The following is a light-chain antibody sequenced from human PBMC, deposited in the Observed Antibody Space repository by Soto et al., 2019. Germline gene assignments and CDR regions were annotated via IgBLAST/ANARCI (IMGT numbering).Light chain of an antibody. Sequence: EIVLTQSPGTLSLSPGERATLSCRASQSVSSSYLAWYQQKPGQAPSLLIYGASSRATGIPARFSGSGSGTDFTLTTSRPESEDFAVYYCQQYGSSPPWTFGHGTKVEIK. CDR3: QQYGSSPPWT. CDR2: GAS. CDR1: QSVSSSY. J-gene: IGKJ1*01. V-gene: IGKV3-20*01.